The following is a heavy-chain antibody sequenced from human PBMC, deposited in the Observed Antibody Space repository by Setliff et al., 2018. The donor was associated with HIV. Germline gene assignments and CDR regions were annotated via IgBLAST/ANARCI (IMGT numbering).Heavy chain of an antibody. V-gene: IGHV3-72*01. J-gene: IGHJ4*02. CDR2: TKNQANGLTT. D-gene: IGHD5-18*01. CDR3: ARNQGNSFGHGFDY. CDR1: GFSIGGHY. Sequence: GGSLRLSCVASGFSIGGHYMDWVRQAPGKGLEWVGRTKNQANGLTTEYAASVQGRFTISRDESKNSLFLQMNSLSTEDTAVYYCARNQGNSFGHGFDYWGQGSLVTVSS.